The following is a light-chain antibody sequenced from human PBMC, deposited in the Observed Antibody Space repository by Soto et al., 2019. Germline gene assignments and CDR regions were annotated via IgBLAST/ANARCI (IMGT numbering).Light chain of an antibody. CDR2: GAS. CDR1: QSVSSSY. V-gene: IGKV3-20*01. J-gene: IGKJ3*01. CDR3: QQYGSSPRT. Sequence: EIVLTQSPGTLSLSPGERATLSCRASQSVSSSYLAWYQQKPGQAPRLLIYGASSRATGIPDRVSGSGSGTDFTLTISRLEPEDFAVYYCQQYGSSPRTFGPGTKVDSK.